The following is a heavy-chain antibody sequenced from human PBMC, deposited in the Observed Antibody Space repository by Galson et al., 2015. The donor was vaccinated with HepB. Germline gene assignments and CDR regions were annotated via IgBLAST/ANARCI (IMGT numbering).Heavy chain of an antibody. CDR1: GFTFSSYA. CDR2: ISYDGSNK. Sequence: SLRLSCAASGFTFSSYAMHWVRQAPGKGLEWVAVISYDGSNKYYADSVKGRFTISRDNSKNTLYLQMNSLRAEDTAVYYCAREPYSSSWYKYYYYGMDVWDQGTTVTVSS. CDR3: AREPYSSSWYKYYYYGMDV. J-gene: IGHJ6*02. V-gene: IGHV3-30-3*01. D-gene: IGHD6-13*01.